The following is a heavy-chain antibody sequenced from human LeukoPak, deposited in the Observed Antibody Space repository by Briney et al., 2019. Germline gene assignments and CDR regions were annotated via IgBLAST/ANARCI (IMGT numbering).Heavy chain of an antibody. J-gene: IGHJ4*02. CDR3: ARAEWFGELFYFDY. CDR1: GGSISSYY. D-gene: IGHD3-10*01. V-gene: IGHV4-59*01. CDR2: IYYSGST. Sequence: PSETLSLTCTVSGGSISSYYWSWIRQPPGKGLEWIGYIYYSGSTNYNPSLKSRVTISVDTSKNQFSLKLSSVTAADTAVYHCARAEWFGELFYFDYWGQGTLVTVSS.